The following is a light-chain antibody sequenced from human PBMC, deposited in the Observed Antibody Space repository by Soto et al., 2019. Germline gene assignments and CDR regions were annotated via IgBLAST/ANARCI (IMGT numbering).Light chain of an antibody. Sequence: QSALTQPASVSGSPGQSITISCTGTSSDVGSYNLVSWYQQHPGKAPKLMIYEGSKRPSGVSNRFSGSKSGNTASLTNSRHQAEDEADYCCCSHAGSSTVYVFGTGTKLTVL. CDR1: SSDVGSYNL. CDR3: CSHAGSSTVYV. CDR2: EGS. V-gene: IGLV2-23*01. J-gene: IGLJ1*01.